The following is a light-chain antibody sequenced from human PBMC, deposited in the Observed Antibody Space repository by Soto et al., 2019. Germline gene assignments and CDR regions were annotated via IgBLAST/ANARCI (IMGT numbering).Light chain of an antibody. CDR1: NIGSKN. Sequence: SYELTQPLSVSVALGQTARITCGGNNIGSKNVHWYQQKPGQAPVVVIYRDSNRPSGIPERLSGSNSGNTATLTISRAQAGDEADYYCQVWDSSLVVFGRDQAHRP. V-gene: IGLV3-9*01. CDR3: QVWDSSLVV. J-gene: IGLJ2*01. CDR2: RDS.